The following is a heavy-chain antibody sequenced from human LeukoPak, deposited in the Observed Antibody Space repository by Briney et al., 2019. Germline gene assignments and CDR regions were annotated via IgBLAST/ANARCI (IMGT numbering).Heavy chain of an antibody. J-gene: IGHJ5*02. CDR1: GGSISSYY. Sequence: SETLSLTCIVSGGSISSYYWSWIRQPAGKGLEWIGRIYTSGSTNYNPSLKSRVTMSVDTSKNQFSLKLSSVTAADTAVYYCAREGGESSSWYVRPYNWFDPWGQGTLVTVSS. CDR3: AREGGESSSWYVRPYNWFDP. V-gene: IGHV4-4*07. CDR2: IYTSGST. D-gene: IGHD6-13*01.